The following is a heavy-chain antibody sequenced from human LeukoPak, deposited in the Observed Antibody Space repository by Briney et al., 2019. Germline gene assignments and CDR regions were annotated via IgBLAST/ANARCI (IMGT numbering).Heavy chain of an antibody. J-gene: IGHJ4*02. V-gene: IGHV1-69*13. Sequence: ASVKVSCKASGYTFTSYAMNWVRQAPGQGLEWMGGIIPIFGTANYAQKFQGRVTITADESTSTAYMELSSLRSEDTAVYYCARDPNYYDSSGYRYFDYWGQGTLVTVSS. CDR3: ARDPNYYDSSGYRYFDY. CDR1: GYTFTSYA. D-gene: IGHD3-22*01. CDR2: IIPIFGTA.